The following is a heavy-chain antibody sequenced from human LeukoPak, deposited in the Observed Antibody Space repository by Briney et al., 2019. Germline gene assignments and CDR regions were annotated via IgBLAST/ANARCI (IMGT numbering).Heavy chain of an antibody. J-gene: IGHJ3*02. V-gene: IGHV3-30*04. CDR3: ARNSVMQGVNDALDI. CDR1: GFTFSTYP. CDR2: ISYDGSNK. Sequence: GRSLRLSCEASGFTFSTYPMHWVRQAPGKGLQWVAAISYDGSNKHYADSVKGRFTISRDNSKNTLYMQMNSLRAEDTAVYYCARNSVMQGVNDALDIWGQGTMVTVSS. D-gene: IGHD3-16*01.